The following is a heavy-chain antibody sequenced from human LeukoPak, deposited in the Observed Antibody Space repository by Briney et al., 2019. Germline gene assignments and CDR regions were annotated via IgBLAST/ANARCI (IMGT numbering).Heavy chain of an antibody. CDR3: ARDVGASAPDAFDI. CDR2: ISSSSNYI. D-gene: IGHD1-26*01. Sequence: PGGSLRLSCAASGFTFSIYNMNLVRQAPGKGLEWVSSISSSSNYIYYADSVKGRFTISRDNAKNSLYLQMNSLRAEDTDVYYCARDVGASAPDAFDIWGQGTMVTVSS. CDR1: GFTFSIYN. J-gene: IGHJ3*02. V-gene: IGHV3-21*01.